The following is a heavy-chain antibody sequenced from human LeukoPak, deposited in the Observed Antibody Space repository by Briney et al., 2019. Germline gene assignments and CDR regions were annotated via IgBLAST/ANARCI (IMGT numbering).Heavy chain of an antibody. J-gene: IGHJ4*02. V-gene: IGHV3-48*04. D-gene: IGHD3-9*01. CDR1: GFTFSSYS. CDR2: ISSSSSTI. Sequence: GGSLRLSCAASGFTFSSYSMNWVRQAPGKGLEWVSYISSSSSTIYYADSVKGRFTISRDNAKNSLYLQMNSLRAEDTAVYYCASSIVYDILTGYQEDYWGQGTLVTVSS. CDR3: ASSIVYDILTGYQEDY.